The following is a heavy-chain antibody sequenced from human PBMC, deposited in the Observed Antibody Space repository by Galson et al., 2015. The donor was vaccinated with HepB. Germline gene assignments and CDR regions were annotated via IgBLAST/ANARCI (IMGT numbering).Heavy chain of an antibody. D-gene: IGHD4-17*01. V-gene: IGHV3-33*01. Sequence: LRLSCAASGFTFSNYGMHWVRQAPGKGLEWVAIIWYDGSNEYYADSVKGRFTISRDNSRSTLYLQMNCLSPEDTALYFCARGGDGDLNYFDYWGQGTLVTVSP. J-gene: IGHJ4*02. CDR3: ARGGDGDLNYFDY. CDR1: GFTFSNYG. CDR2: IWYDGSNE.